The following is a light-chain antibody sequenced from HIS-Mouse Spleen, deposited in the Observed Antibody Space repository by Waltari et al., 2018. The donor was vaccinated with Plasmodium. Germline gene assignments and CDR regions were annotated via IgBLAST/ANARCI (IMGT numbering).Light chain of an antibody. CDR2: QDS. CDR3: QAWDSSTDYV. V-gene: IGLV3-1*01. J-gene: IGLJ1*01. Sequence: SYELTQPPSVSVSPGQTASITCSGDKLGDKYACWYQQKPGQSPVLVIYQDSKRPSGIPGRFSASNSGNTATLTISGTQAMDEADYYCQAWDSSTDYVFGTGTKVTVL. CDR1: KLGDKY.